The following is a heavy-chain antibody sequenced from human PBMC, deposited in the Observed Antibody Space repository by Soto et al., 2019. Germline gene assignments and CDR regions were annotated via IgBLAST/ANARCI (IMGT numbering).Heavy chain of an antibody. V-gene: IGHV4-59*01. CDR1: GGSISSYY. CDR2: IYYSGST. D-gene: IGHD3-10*01. Sequence: QVQLQESGPGLVKPSETLSLTCTVSGGSISSYYWSWIRQPPGKGLEWIGYIYYSGSTNYNPSLKSRVTISVDTSKNQFSLNLSSVTAADTAVYYCARDAYGSGVPLYYYYYSMDVWGQGTTVTVSS. CDR3: ARDAYGSGVPLYYYYYSMDV. J-gene: IGHJ6*02.